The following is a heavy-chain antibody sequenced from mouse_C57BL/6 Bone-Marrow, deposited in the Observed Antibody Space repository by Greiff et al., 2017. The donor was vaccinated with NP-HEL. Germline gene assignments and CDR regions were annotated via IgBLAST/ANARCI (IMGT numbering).Heavy chain of an antibody. CDR2: IYSRSGNT. J-gene: IGHJ4*01. CDR1: GYTFTSYG. Sequence: QVQLQQSGAELARPGASVKLFCKASGYTFTSYGISWVKQRTGPGLEWVGEIYSRSGNTYYNEKFKGKATLTADKSSSTAYMQLRSLTSEDSAVYFCAREWYFYAMAYWGQGTSVTVSA. D-gene: IGHD1-3*01. V-gene: IGHV1-81*01. CDR3: AREWYFYAMAY.